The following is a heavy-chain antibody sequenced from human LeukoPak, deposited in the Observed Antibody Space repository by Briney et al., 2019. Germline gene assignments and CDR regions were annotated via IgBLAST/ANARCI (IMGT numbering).Heavy chain of an antibody. V-gene: IGHV3-7*01. Sequence: PGGSLRLSCAASGFTFSDYYMSWVRQAPGKGLEWVANIKQGGSEKYYVDSVKGRFTISRDNAKNSLYLQMNRLRAEDTAVYYCARWCCSGGSCYSHYYYYMDVWGKGTTVTVSS. CDR2: IKQGGSEK. CDR3: ARWCCSGGSCYSHYYYYMDV. D-gene: IGHD2-15*01. CDR1: GFTFSDYY. J-gene: IGHJ6*03.